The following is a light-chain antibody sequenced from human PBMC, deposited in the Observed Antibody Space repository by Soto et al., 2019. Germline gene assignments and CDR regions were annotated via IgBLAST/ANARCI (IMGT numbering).Light chain of an antibody. CDR2: DVN. J-gene: IGLJ1*01. V-gene: IGLV2-11*01. CDR3: CSYAGISTSV. CDR1: SSDVGGYNY. Sequence: QSALTQPRSVSGSPGQSVTISCTGTSSDVGGYNYVSWYQQHPGKAPKLMIYDVNKRPSGVPDRFSGSKSGNTASLTISGLQAEDEADYYCCSYAGISTSVFGTGTKVTVL.